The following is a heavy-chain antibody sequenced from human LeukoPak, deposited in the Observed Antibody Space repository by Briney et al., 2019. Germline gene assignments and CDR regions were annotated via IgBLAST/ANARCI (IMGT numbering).Heavy chain of an antibody. CDR2: IDHRGDT. D-gene: IGHD6-13*01. CDR3: ARHLYSSTRNPTFDY. J-gene: IGHJ4*02. V-gene: IGHV4-34*01. Sequence: SETLSLTCAVYGGSFSRYYWSWIRQSPGKGLEWIAEIDHRGDTNYNPSVKSRVTISVDTSKNQFSLKLSSVTAADTAVYYCARHLYSSTRNPTFDYWGQGTLVTVSS. CDR1: GGSFSRYY.